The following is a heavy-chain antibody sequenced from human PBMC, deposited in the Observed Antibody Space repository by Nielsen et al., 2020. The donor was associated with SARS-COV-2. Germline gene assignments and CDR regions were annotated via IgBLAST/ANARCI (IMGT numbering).Heavy chain of an antibody. Sequence: SVKVSCKASGFTFTSSAMQWVRQARGQRLEWIGWIVVGSGNTNYAQKFQERVTITRDMSTSTAYMELSSLRSEDTAVYYCAAEAGDRPGYCSGGSCSGATGYGMDVWGQGTTVTVSS. V-gene: IGHV1-58*02. CDR1: GFTFTSSA. CDR2: IVVGSGNT. CDR3: AAEAGDRPGYCSGGSCSGATGYGMDV. J-gene: IGHJ6*02. D-gene: IGHD2-15*01.